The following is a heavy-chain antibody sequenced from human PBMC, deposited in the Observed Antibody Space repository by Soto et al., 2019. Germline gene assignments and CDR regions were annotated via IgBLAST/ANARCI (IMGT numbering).Heavy chain of an antibody. CDR3: VNQDWKNKNFYFYL. D-gene: IGHD1-1*01. CDR1: GFSLSTSGVG. V-gene: IGHV2-5*02. CDR2: IYWDDDK. J-gene: IGHJ2*01. Sequence: QITVKESGPKLVKPSQTLTLTCAFSGFSLSTSGVGVGWVRQPPGKAPEWLALIYWDDDKRYRPSLKSRLSITKDTSKDQVVFTMTNMDPLDTASYYGVNQDWKNKNFYFYLGGRGTLVTVSS.